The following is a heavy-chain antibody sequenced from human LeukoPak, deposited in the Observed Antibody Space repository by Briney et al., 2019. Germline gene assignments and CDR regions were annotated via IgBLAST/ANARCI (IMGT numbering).Heavy chain of an antibody. CDR3: ARSGVILLNWFDP. Sequence: SETLSLTCTVSGGSISSYYRSWIRQPPGKGLEWIGYIYYSGSTNYNPSLKSRVTISVDTSKNQFSLKLSSVTAADTAVYYRARSGVILLNWFDPWGQGTLVTVSS. V-gene: IGHV4-59*01. D-gene: IGHD3-10*01. CDR1: GGSISSYY. CDR2: IYYSGST. J-gene: IGHJ5*02.